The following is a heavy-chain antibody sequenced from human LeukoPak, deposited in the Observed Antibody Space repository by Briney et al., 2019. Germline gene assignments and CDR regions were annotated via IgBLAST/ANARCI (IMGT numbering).Heavy chain of an antibody. CDR3: ARDSSGSLDN. CDR1: VFTFSSYR. J-gene: IGHJ4*02. Sequence: GGSLRLSCAASVFTFSSYRMAWVRQAPGKGPEWVANIKEDASEKYYVDSVKGRFTISRDNAKNSLYLQLNSLRAEDTAVYHCARDSSGSLDNWGQGTLVTVSS. CDR2: IKEDASEK. V-gene: IGHV3-7*04. D-gene: IGHD6-19*01.